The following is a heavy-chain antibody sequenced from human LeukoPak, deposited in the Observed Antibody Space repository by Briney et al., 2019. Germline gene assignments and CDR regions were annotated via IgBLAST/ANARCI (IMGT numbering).Heavy chain of an antibody. CDR1: GFTFSDYY. D-gene: IGHD4-23*01. J-gene: IGHJ3*01. Sequence: PGGSLRLSCAASGFTFSDYYMSWIRQAPGKGLEWVSYISSSGSTIYYADSVKGRFTISRDNSKNTLYLQMNSLRTEDTAVYYCARERASYGGNSAVDYWGQGTMVTVSS. V-gene: IGHV3-11*04. CDR2: ISSSGSTI. CDR3: ARERASYGGNSAVDY.